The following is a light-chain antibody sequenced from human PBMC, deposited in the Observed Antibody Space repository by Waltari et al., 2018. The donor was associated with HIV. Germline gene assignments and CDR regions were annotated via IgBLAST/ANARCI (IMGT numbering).Light chain of an antibody. J-gene: IGKJ5*01. Sequence: DIKLTQSPPSLSASVGDRVAITCQASEDIVDYVNWYQLKTGKAPNLLVHDASFLQEGVSSRFSGTGAAKEFALIIASLQPEDVGTYFCQQHEDFPVTFGQGTRVEI. CDR2: DAS. CDR1: EDIVDY. CDR3: QQHEDFPVT. V-gene: IGKV1-33*01.